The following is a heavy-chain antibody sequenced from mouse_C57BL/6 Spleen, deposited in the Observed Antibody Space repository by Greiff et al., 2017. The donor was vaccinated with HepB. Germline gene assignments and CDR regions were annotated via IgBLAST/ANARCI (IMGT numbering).Heavy chain of an antibody. Sequence: VQLQQSGAELVRPGSSVKLSCKASGYTFTSYWMHWVKQRPIQGLEWIGNIDPSDSETHYNQKFTDKATLTVDKSSSTAYMQLISLTSADSAVYYCARWYYGSSYGWYFDVWGTGTTVTVSS. CDR1: GYTFTSYW. D-gene: IGHD1-1*01. V-gene: IGHV1-52*01. CDR2: IDPSDSET. J-gene: IGHJ1*03. CDR3: ARWYYGSSYGWYFDV.